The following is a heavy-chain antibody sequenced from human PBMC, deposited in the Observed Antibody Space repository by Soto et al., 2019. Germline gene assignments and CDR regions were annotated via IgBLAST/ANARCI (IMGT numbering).Heavy chain of an antibody. CDR3: AREPSI. CDR2: IYYSGSP. V-gene: IGHV4-31*03. Sequence: QVQLQESGPGLVKPSQTLSLTCTVSGGSISSGGYYWSWIRQHPGKGLEWIGNIYYSGSPYYNPALKSRGTLSVDTSKSQVSLKLSPVTAADTAVYYCAREPSIWGQGTLVTVSS. CDR1: GGSISSGGYY. J-gene: IGHJ4*02.